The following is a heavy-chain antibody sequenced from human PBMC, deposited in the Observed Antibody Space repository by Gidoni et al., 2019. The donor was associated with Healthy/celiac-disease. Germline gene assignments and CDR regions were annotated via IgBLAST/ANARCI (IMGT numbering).Heavy chain of an antibody. CDR1: GFTFRSYA. D-gene: IGHD3-22*01. J-gene: IGHJ4*02. V-gene: IGHV3-23*01. CDR2: ISGSGGST. CDR3: AKITTYYYDSSGSLFDY. Sequence: EVQLLESGGGLVQPGGSLRLSCAASGFTFRSYAMSWVRQAPVKGLEWVSAISGSGGSTYYADSVKGRFTISRDNSKNTLYLQMNSLRAEDTAVYYCAKITTYYYDSSGSLFDYWGQGTLVTVSS.